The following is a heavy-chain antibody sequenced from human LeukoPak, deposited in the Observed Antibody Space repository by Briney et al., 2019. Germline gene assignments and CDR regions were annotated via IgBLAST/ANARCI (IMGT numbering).Heavy chain of an antibody. V-gene: IGHV1-18*01. J-gene: IGHJ1*01. CDR3: GGAGDSSGYLAYTEHLQQ. Sequence: ASVKVSCKASGYTFTSYGISWVRQAPGQGLEWMGWISVYNGDTNYAQKPQGRVTMTTDTSTSTDLLELRLRSSDDTAVDFFGGAGDSSGYLAYTEHLQQWGRGTLVTVSS. D-gene: IGHD3-22*01. CDR2: ISVYNGDT. CDR1: GYTFTSYG.